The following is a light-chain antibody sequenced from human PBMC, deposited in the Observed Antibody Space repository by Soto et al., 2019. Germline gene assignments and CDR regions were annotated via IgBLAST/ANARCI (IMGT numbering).Light chain of an antibody. CDR2: GAS. CDR1: QNIDSTY. V-gene: IGKV3-20*01. J-gene: IGKJ4*01. CDR3: QQYNNWLT. Sequence: IVLTQSPGTLSLSPGERATLSCRVSQNIDSTYLAWYQQKPGQAPRLLIYGASSRATGIPDKFSGSGSGTDFTLTIARLEPEDFAVYYCQQYNNWLTFGGGTKVEIK.